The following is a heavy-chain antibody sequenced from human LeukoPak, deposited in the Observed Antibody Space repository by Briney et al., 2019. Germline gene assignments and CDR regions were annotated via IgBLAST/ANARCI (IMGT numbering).Heavy chain of an antibody. CDR3: ARGRVRITFGGFDY. D-gene: IGHD3-16*01. CDR2: IYTSGST. Sequence: PSETLSLTCTVSGGSISSYYWSWIRQPAGKGLEWIGRIYTSGSTNYNPSLKSRVTMSVDTSKNQFSLKLSSVTAADTAVYYCARGRVRITFGGFDYWGQGTLVTVSS. V-gene: IGHV4-4*07. J-gene: IGHJ4*02. CDR1: GGSISSYY.